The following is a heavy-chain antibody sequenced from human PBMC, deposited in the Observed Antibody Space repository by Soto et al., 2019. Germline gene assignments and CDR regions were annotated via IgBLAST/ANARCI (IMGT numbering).Heavy chain of an antibody. J-gene: IGHJ4*02. CDR1: GGAINSYY. V-gene: IGHV4-59*01. CDR2: IYYIGST. Sequence: PSETLSLTCTVTGGAINSYYWSWIRQPPGKGLEWIGHIYYIGSTNYNPSLRSRVTISADTSNNQFSLKLTSVTAADTAVYYCARITVTKDMDFDYWGQGTLVTVSS. D-gene: IGHD4-17*01. CDR3: ARITVTKDMDFDY.